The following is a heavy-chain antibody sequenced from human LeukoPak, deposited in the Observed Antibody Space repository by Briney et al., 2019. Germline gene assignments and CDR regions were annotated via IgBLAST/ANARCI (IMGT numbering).Heavy chain of an antibody. J-gene: IGHJ4*02. CDR2: IYHSGTI. Sequence: SETLALTCTVSGYSISSGYYWGWIRQPPGKGLEWLASIYHSGTIYYNPSLKSRVTISVDTSKNQFSLKLTSVTAADTAVYYCARGLGRQQLVSPFAYWGQGTLVTVSS. V-gene: IGHV4-38-2*02. D-gene: IGHD6-13*01. CDR1: GYSISSGYY. CDR3: ARGLGRQQLVSPFAY.